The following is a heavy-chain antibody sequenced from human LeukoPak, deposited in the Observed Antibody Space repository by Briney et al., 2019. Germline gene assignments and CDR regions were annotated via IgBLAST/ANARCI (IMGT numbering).Heavy chain of an antibody. V-gene: IGHV1-8*01. CDR3: ARGAFLPQYSRNFDP. J-gene: IGHJ5*02. D-gene: IGHD3-22*01. Sequence: GASVTVSFKASGYTFTNYDINWVRQATGQGREWMGWMNPDNHNTGYAQKFQGRVTMTRNTSISTAYMELSSLRSEDTAVYYCARGAFLPQYSRNFDPWGQGALVTVSS. CDR2: MNPDNHNT. CDR1: GYTFTNYD.